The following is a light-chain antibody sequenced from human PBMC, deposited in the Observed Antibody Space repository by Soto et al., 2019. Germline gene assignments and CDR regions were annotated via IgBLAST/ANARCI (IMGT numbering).Light chain of an antibody. CDR3: QQYERWPPLT. CDR2: GAS. V-gene: IGKV3-15*01. CDR1: QSVRSE. Sequence: EIVMTQSPASLSVSPGARVPLSCRASQSVRSELAWYQQKSGQPPRLLIYGASTRATGIPARFSGSGSGTEFTLTINDLQSEDFAVYYCQQYERWPPLTFGGGTKVDIK. J-gene: IGKJ4*01.